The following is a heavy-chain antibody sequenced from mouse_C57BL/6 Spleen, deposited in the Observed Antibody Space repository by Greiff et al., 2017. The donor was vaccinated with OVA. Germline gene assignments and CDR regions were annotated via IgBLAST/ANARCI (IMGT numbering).Heavy chain of an antibody. D-gene: IGHD2-1*01. CDR1: GYTFTDYN. CDR2: NNPNNGGT. V-gene: IGHV1-18*01. J-gene: IGHJ2*01. Sequence: VQLQQSGPELVKPGASVKIPCKASGYTFTDYNMDWVKQSHGKSLEWIGDNNPNNGGTIYNQKFKGKATLTVDKSSSTAYMELRSLTSDDTAVYYCARRKGIYYGNFYYFDYWGQGTTLTVSS. CDR3: ARRKGIYYGNFYYFDY.